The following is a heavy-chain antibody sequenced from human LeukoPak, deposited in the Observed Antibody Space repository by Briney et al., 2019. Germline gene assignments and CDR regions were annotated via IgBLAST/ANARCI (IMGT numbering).Heavy chain of an antibody. V-gene: IGHV3-66*01. CDR2: IYSGGST. Sequence: PGGSLRLSCAASGFTVSSNYMSWVRQAPGKGLEWVSVIYSGGSTYYADSVKGRFTISRDNSKNTLYLQMNSLRAEDTAVYYCARGGYSSGWYDYYYYGMDVWGQGTTVTVSS. CDR3: ARGGYSSGWYDYYYYGMDV. CDR1: GFTVSSNY. J-gene: IGHJ6*02. D-gene: IGHD6-19*01.